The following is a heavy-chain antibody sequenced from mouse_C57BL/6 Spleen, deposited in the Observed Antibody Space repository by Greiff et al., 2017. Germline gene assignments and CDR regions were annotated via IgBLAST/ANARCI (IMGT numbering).Heavy chain of an antibody. D-gene: IGHD2-2*01. Sequence: EVKLMESGGDLVKPGGSLKLSCAASGFTFSSYGMSWVRQTPDKRLEWVATISSGGSYTYYPDSVKGRFTISRDNAKNTLYLQMSSLKSEDTAMYYCARRGGYDYFDYWGQGTTLTVSS. CDR2: ISSGGSYT. V-gene: IGHV5-6*02. CDR1: GFTFSSYG. J-gene: IGHJ2*01. CDR3: ARRGGYDYFDY.